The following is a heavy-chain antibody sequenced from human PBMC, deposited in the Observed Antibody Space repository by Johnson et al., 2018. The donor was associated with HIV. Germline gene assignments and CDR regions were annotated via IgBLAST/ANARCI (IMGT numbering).Heavy chain of an antibody. V-gene: IGHV3-30*04. CDR3: ARGGIIHDAFDI. CDR1: GFTFSTSV. Sequence: QVQLVESGGGVVQPGTSLRLSCAPSGFTFSTSVMHWVRQTPGKGLEWVAVISHDGSKKYYADSVEGRFTISRDNFKNTLYLQMSSRRAEDTAVYYCARGGIIHDAFDIWGQGTMVTVSS. CDR2: ISHDGSKK. D-gene: IGHD1-1*01. J-gene: IGHJ3*02.